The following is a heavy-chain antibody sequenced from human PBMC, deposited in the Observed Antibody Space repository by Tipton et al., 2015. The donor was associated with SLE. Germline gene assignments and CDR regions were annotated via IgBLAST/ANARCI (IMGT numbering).Heavy chain of an antibody. D-gene: IGHD2-2*01. V-gene: IGHV4-61*01. J-gene: IGHJ4*02. CDR3: ARAGEDQLLSSDY. CDR2: IDYSGST. Sequence: TLSLTCTVSGGSVSSGSYYWSWIRQPPGKGLEWIGYIDYSGSTNYNPSLKSRVTISVDTSKNQFSLKLSSVTAADKAVYYCARAGEDQLLSSDYWGQGTLVTVSS. CDR1: GGSVSSGSYY.